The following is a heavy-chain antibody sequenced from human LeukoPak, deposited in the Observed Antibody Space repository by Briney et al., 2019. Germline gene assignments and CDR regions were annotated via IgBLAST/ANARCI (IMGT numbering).Heavy chain of an antibody. Sequence: SETLSLTCTVSGGSISSYYWSWIRQPPGKGLEWIGYIYYSGSTNYNPSLKSRVTVSVDTSKNQFSLKLSSVTAADTAVYYCARSGSYGIFDYWGQGTLVTVSS. V-gene: IGHV4-59*01. D-gene: IGHD1-26*01. CDR3: ARSGSYGIFDY. CDR2: IYYSGST. CDR1: GGSISSYY. J-gene: IGHJ4*02.